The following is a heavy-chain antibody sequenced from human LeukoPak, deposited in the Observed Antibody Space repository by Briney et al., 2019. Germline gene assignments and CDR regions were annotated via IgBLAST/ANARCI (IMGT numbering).Heavy chain of an antibody. CDR1: GFTFSSYA. D-gene: IGHD4-17*01. CDR2: IGGSGDFT. V-gene: IGHV3-23*01. CDR3: AKILYGDNANY. Sequence: GGSLRLSCAASGFTFSSYAMSWVRQAPGKGLEWVSAIGGSGDFTYYAEYVKGRFTISRDNAKNSLYLQMNSLRDEDTAVYFCAKILYGDNANYWGQGTLVTVSS. J-gene: IGHJ4*02.